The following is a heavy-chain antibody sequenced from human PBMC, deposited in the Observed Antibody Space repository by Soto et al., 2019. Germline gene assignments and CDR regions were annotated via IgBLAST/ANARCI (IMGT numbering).Heavy chain of an antibody. D-gene: IGHD6-19*01. J-gene: IGHJ5*02. CDR3: ARDLIAGALWFDP. CDR2: IIPIFGTA. CDR1: GGTFSSYA. V-gene: IGHV1-69*13. Sequence: SVKVSCKASGGTFSSYAISWVRQAPGQGLEWMGGIIPIFGTANYAQKFQGRVTITADESTSTAYMELSSLRSEDTAVYYCARDLIAGALWFDPWGQGTLVTVSS.